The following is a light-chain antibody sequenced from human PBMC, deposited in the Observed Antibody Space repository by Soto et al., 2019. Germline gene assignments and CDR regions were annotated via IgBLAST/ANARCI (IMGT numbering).Light chain of an antibody. Sequence: DIQMTQSPSSLSASVGDRVTITCRASQGISTYLVWYQQQPGTVPKLLIFAASTLQSGVPSRFSGSGSGTDFPLTISSLQPEDVATYYCQDYNGAPWTFGQGTKVEI. V-gene: IGKV1-27*01. J-gene: IGKJ1*01. CDR2: AAS. CDR3: QDYNGAPWT. CDR1: QGISTY.